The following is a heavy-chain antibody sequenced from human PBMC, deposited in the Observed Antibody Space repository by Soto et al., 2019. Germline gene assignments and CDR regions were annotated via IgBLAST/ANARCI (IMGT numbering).Heavy chain of an antibody. V-gene: IGHV4-30-2*01. D-gene: IGHD4-17*01. CDR2: IYHSGST. J-gene: IGHJ6*02. Sequence: PSETLSLTCAVSGGSISSGGYSWSWIRQPPGKGLEWIGYIYHSGSTYYNPSLKSRVTISVDRSKNQFSLKLSSVTAADTAVYYCARAHYGDYGYGKDVWGQGTTVTVS. CDR1: GGSISSGGYS. CDR3: ARAHYGDYGYGKDV.